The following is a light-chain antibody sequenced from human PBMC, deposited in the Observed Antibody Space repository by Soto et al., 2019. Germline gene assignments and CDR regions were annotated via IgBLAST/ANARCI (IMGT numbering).Light chain of an antibody. Sequence: QSALTQPPSASGSPGQSVSISCTGSSSDVGSSYYVSWYQQHPGKAPKLMIYEVSKRPSGVPDRFSGSKSGNTAYLTVSGLQAEDEADYYCSSYAGSNNLVFGTGTKVTVL. V-gene: IGLV2-8*01. CDR2: EVS. CDR1: SSDVGSSYY. CDR3: SSYAGSNNLV. J-gene: IGLJ1*01.